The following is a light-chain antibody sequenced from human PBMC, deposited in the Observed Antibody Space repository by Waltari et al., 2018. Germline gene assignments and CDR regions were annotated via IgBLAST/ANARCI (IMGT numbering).Light chain of an antibody. J-gene: IGLJ2*01. CDR2: YDD. CDR3: AVWDDSLNGVV. Sequence: QSVLTQPPSVSDAPRQRLPIPCSGLRSHIRNNAATWYQQLPGKAPKRLIYYDDVLPSGVSDRFSGSKSGTSASLAISGLQSDDEADYYCAVWDDSLNGVVFGGGTKLTVL. V-gene: IGLV1-36*01. CDR1: RSHIRNNA.